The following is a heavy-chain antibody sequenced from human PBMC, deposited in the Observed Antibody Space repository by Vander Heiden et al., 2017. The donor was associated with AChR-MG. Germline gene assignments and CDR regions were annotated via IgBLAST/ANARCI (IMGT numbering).Heavy chain of an antibody. V-gene: IGHV3-21*01. CDR1: GFTFRSYS. J-gene: IGHJ4*02. D-gene: IGHD6-13*01. Sequence: EVQLVESGGGLVKPGGSLRPSCAASGFTFRSYSMNWVRQAPGKGLEWVSSISSSSSYIYYADSVKGRFTISRDNAKNSLYLQMNSLRAEDTAVYYCARDRLPDSSSYRFDYWGQGTLVTVSS. CDR2: ISSSSSYI. CDR3: ARDRLPDSSSYRFDY.